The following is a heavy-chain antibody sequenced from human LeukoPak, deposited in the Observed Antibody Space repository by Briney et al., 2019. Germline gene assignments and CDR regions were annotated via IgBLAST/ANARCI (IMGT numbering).Heavy chain of an antibody. Sequence: XSLRXXXTASXXSFSXHWMHWARQLPGKGLVWVSRISPTGSTTSYADSVKGRFTVSRDNAKNTLYLQVNNLRAEDTAVYYCARGPNSNWSGLDFWGQGTLLTVSS. D-gene: IGHD6-6*01. CDR3: ARGPNSNWSGLDF. CDR1: XXSFSXHW. V-gene: IGHV3-74*01. CDR2: ISPTGSTT. J-gene: IGHJ4*02.